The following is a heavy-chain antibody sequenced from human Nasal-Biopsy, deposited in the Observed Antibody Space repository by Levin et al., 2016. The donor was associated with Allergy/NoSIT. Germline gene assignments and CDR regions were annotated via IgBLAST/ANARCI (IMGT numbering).Heavy chain of an antibody. D-gene: IGHD1-26*01. J-gene: IGHJ4*02. CDR2: VYMTGTT. CDR3: ATLGPTIDY. CDR1: GGSIGSYY. Sequence: SETLSLTCTVSGGSIGSYYWNWIRQSAEKGLEWIGRVYMTGTTNYNPSLQSRVTMSVDKSKSQFSLKLTSVTAADTAVYYCATLGPTIDYWGQGRLVTVSS. V-gene: IGHV4-4*07.